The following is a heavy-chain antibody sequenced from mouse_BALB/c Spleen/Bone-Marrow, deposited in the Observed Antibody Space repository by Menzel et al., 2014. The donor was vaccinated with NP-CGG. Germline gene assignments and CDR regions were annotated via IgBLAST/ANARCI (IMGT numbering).Heavy chain of an antibody. Sequence: VQLQQSGAELVKPEASVKLSCKASGYTFSYYYMYWVKQRPGQGLEWIGESNPSNGGSNFNEKFKSKATLTVDKSSSTAYMQLSSLTSEDSAVYYCTRSNYGYWYFDVWGAGTTVTVSS. CDR2: SNPSNGGS. D-gene: IGHD1-1*01. CDR1: GYTFSYYY. J-gene: IGHJ1*01. CDR3: TRSNYGYWYFDV. V-gene: IGHV1S81*02.